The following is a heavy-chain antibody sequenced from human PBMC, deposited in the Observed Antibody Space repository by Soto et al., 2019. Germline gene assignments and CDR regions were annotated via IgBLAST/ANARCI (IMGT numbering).Heavy chain of an antibody. D-gene: IGHD2-2*01. CDR1: GFTFSSYS. Sequence: EVQLVESGGGLVKPGGSLRLSCAASGFTFSSYSMNWVRQAPGKGLEWVSSSSSSSSYIYYADSVKGRFTISRDNAKNSLYLQMNSLRAEDTAVYYCAGRQGIVVVPAARPNYGMDVWGQGTTVTVSS. J-gene: IGHJ6*02. CDR2: SSSSSSYI. CDR3: AGRQGIVVVPAARPNYGMDV. V-gene: IGHV3-21*01.